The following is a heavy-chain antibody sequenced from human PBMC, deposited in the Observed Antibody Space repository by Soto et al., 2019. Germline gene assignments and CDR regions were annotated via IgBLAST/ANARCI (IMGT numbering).Heavy chain of an antibody. Sequence: QVQLVESGGGVVRPGTSLRLSCAATGFSFSAHGMHWVRQAPGKGLEWLAVINDGSEEGYADSVRGRFTISRDNARNILYRQLDNLRAAASALYYCARDDLVVGSGLAHWGQGTLVTASS. V-gene: IGHV3-33*01. CDR3: ARDDLVVGSGLAH. CDR1: GFSFSAHG. J-gene: IGHJ4*02. D-gene: IGHD6-25*01. CDR2: INDGSEE.